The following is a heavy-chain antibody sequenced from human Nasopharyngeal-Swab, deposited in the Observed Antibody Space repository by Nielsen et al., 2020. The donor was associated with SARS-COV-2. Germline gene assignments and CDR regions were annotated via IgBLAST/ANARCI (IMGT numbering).Heavy chain of an antibody. CDR1: GFTVSSNY. CDR3: ARVGGLRFLEWLLSDDY. V-gene: IGHV3-53*01. CDR2: IYSGGST. Sequence: GESLKISCAASGFTVSSNYMSWVRQAPGKGLEWVSVIYSGGSTYYADSVKGRFTISRDNAKKSLYLQMNSLRAEDTAVYYCARVGGLRFLEWLLSDDYWGQGTLVTVSS. D-gene: IGHD3-3*01. J-gene: IGHJ4*02.